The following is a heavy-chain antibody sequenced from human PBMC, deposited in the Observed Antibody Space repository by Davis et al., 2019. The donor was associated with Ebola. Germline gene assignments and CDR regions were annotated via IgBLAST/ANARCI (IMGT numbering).Heavy chain of an antibody. V-gene: IGHV3-66*01. J-gene: IGHJ6*02. CDR3: ARDLPYYDFWSGYGPSGMDV. CDR1: GFTVSSNY. CDR2: IYSGGST. D-gene: IGHD3-3*01. Sequence: GESLKISCAASGFTVSSNYMSWVRQAPGKGLEWVSVIYSGGSTYYADSVKGRFTISRDNSKNTLYLQMNSLRAEDTAVYYCARDLPYYDFWSGYGPSGMDVWGQGTTVTVSS.